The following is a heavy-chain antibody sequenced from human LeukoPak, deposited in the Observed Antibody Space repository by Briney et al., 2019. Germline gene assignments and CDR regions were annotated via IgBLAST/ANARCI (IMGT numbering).Heavy chain of an antibody. CDR1: GFTFSIYV. V-gene: IGHV3-30*02. J-gene: IGHJ4*02. Sequence: GGSLSLSCAASGFTFSIYVMHWVRQAPGKGLDWVAYIRYDGSNKQYADSVKGRFTISRDNSRNTLYLQMNSLRTEDTAVYYCAKKEGNLDWLDYWGQGTLVTVSS. D-gene: IGHD3-9*01. CDR2: IRYDGSNK. CDR3: AKKEGNLDWLDY.